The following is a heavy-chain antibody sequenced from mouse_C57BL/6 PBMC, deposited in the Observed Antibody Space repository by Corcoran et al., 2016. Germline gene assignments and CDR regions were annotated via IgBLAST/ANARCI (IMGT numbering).Heavy chain of an antibody. Sequence: EVQLPQSGPELVKPGASVKISCKASGYTFTDYYMNWVKQSHGKSLEWIGDINPNNGGTSYNQKFKGKATLTVDKSSSTAYMELRSLTSEDSAVYYCARWGGYYVDYWGQGTTLTVSS. CDR1: GYTFTDYY. D-gene: IGHD1-1*02. J-gene: IGHJ2*01. CDR2: INPNNGGT. CDR3: ARWGGYYVDY. V-gene: IGHV1-26*01.